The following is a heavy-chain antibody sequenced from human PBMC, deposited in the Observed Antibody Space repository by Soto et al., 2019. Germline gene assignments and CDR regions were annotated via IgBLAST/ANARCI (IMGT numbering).Heavy chain of an antibody. V-gene: IGHV3-66*01. CDR2: IYSGGAT. CDR3: MNRPRA. CDR1: EFTVSNNY. J-gene: IGHJ5*02. D-gene: IGHD6-6*01. Sequence: EVQLVESGGGLVQPGGSLRLSCAASEFTVSNNYMSWVRQAPGKGLEWVSLIYSGGATHYADSVRGRFTISRDNSKNTLYLQMNSLRGEDTAIYYCMNRPRAWGQGTLVIVSS.